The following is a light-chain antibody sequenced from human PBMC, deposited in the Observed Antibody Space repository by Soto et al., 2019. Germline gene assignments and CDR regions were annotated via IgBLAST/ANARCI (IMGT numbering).Light chain of an antibody. Sequence: EIVMTQPPAPLSVSPGEGATLSCRASQIVSSKLAWYQQKPGQAPRLLIYGASTRATGIPARFSGSGSGTEFTLIISSLQSEDSAVYYCQQYNSWLWTFGQGTKVDI. CDR3: QQYNSWLWT. CDR1: QIVSSK. V-gene: IGKV3-15*01. J-gene: IGKJ1*01. CDR2: GAS.